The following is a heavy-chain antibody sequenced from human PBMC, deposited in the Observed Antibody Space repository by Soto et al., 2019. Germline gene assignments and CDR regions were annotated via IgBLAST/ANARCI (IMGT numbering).Heavy chain of an antibody. CDR3: AWLNYRDDI. V-gene: IGHV3-74*01. Sequence: EVHLVESGGGLVQPGGSLRLSCAASGFRFSIDWLYWVRQVPGKGLVWVSEVNENGTDRNYAASVEGRFTISRDNAKNNLNLPMNSQGFEVTAVYYCAWLNYRDDIWGQGTMVTVSS. J-gene: IGHJ3*02. D-gene: IGHD3-22*01. CDR2: VNENGTDR. CDR1: GFRFSIDW.